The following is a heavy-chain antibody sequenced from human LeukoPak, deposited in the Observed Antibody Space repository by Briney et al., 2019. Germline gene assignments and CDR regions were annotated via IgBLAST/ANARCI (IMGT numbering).Heavy chain of an antibody. D-gene: IGHD1-26*01. J-gene: IGHJ4*02. V-gene: IGHV3-74*01. CDR1: GFTFSSYW. CDR2: INSDGSIT. CDR3: ARGYSGTYRVDY. Sequence: GGSLRLSCAASGFTFSSYWMHWVRQVPGKGQVWVSRINSDGSITNYADSVKGRFTISRDNATNTLYLQMNSLRAEDTAVYYCARGYSGTYRVDYWGQGILVTVSS.